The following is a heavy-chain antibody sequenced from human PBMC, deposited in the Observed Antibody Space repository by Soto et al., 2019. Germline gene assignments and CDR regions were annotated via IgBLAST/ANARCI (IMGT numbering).Heavy chain of an antibody. CDR2: IYYSGST. D-gene: IGHD4-17*01. Sequence: SETLSLTCTVSGGSISTYYWSWIRQPPGKGLECIGYIYYSGSTNYNPSLKSRVTISVDTSKNQFSLKLSSVTAADTAMYYCARARYGDYLDYWGQGTLVTVSS. J-gene: IGHJ4*02. CDR3: ARARYGDYLDY. V-gene: IGHV4-59*01. CDR1: GGSISTYY.